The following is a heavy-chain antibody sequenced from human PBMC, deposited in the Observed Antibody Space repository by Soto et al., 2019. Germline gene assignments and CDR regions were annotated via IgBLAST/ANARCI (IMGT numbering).Heavy chain of an antibody. V-gene: IGHV1-69*13. D-gene: IGHD5-12*01. Sequence: GASVKVSCKASGGTFSSYAISRVRQAPGQRVEWMGGIIPIFGTANYAQKFQGRVTITADESTSTAYMELSSLRSEDTAVYYCARDHSGYDQGSYYYYGMDVWGQGTTVTVSS. J-gene: IGHJ6*02. CDR3: ARDHSGYDQGSYYYYGMDV. CDR2: IIPIFGTA. CDR1: GGTFSSYA.